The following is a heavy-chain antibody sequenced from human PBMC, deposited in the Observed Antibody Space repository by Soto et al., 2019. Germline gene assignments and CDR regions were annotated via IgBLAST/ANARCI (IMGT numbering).Heavy chain of an antibody. CDR3: AKGPYDTLSSYNNWFDP. CDR2: ISWNSGNI. J-gene: IGHJ5*02. D-gene: IGHD3-9*01. V-gene: IGHV3-9*01. CDR1: GFTFHNYA. Sequence: EVQLVESGGGLVQPGRSLRLSCAASGFTFHNYAMHWVRQAPGKGLEWVAGISWNSGNIDFGDSVKGRFTISRDNAKNSLYLQMNSLRPEDTAVYYCAKGPYDTLSSYNNWFDPWGQGTLVTVSS.